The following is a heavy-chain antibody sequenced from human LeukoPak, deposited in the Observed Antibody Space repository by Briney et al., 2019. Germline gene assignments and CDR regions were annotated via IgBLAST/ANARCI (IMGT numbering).Heavy chain of an antibody. J-gene: IGHJ3*02. CDR3: ARDRGSSRSPAFDI. CDR2: INPNSGGT. Sequence: GASVKVSCKASGYTFTGYYMHWVRQAPGQGLEWMGRINPNSGGTNYAQKFQGRVTITTDESTSTAYMELSSLRSEDTAVYYCARDRGSSRSPAFDIWGQGTMVTVSS. V-gene: IGHV1-2*06. D-gene: IGHD6-13*01. CDR1: GYTFTGYY.